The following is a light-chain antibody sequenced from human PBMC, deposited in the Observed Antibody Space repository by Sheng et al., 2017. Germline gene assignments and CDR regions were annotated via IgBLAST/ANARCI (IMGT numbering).Light chain of an antibody. Sequence: EIVLTQSPATLSLSPGQRATLSCRASQSVSRALAWYQQKPGQAPRLLIYDASNRATGTPARFTGSGSGSAFTLTISSLEPEDFAVYYCQQYYTTPRTFGQGTKLEIK. V-gene: IGKV3-11*01. CDR1: QSVSRA. CDR2: DAS. CDR3: QQYYTTPRT. J-gene: IGKJ2*01.